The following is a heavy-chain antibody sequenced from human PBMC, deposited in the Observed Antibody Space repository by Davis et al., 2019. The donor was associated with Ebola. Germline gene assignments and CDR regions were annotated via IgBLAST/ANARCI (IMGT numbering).Heavy chain of an antibody. CDR3: ARGTFVVVTAIPSFFDY. D-gene: IGHD2-21*02. CDR1: GGSFSGYY. CDR2: INHSGST. J-gene: IGHJ4*02. V-gene: IGHV4-34*01. Sequence: MPSETLSLTCAVYGGSFSGYYWSWIRQPPGKGLEWIGEINHSGSTNYNPSLKSRVTISVDSSKNQFSLKLNSVTAADTAVYYCARGTFVVVTAIPSFFDYWGQGTLVTVSS.